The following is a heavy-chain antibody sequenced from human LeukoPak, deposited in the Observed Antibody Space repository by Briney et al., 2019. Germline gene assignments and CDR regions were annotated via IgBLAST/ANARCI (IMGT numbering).Heavy chain of an antibody. Sequence: SETLSLTCTVSGGSISSYYWSWIRQPAGKGLEWMGRIYTSGSTNYNPSLKSRVTMSVGTSKNQSSVKLSSVTDADTAVYYCARAFNRGLAYFDYWGRGPVATVSS. CDR1: GGSISSYY. V-gene: IGHV4-4*07. D-gene: IGHD6-19*01. J-gene: IGHJ4*02. CDR2: IYTSGST. CDR3: ARAFNRGLAYFDY.